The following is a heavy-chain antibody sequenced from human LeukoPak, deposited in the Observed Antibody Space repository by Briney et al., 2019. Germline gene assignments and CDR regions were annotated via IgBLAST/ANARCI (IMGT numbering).Heavy chain of an antibody. CDR3: ARSSSSGWSSQSDY. CDR2: IYHSGST. D-gene: IGHD6-19*01. CDR1: GGSISSSNW. J-gene: IGHJ4*02. V-gene: IGHV4-4*02. Sequence: PSETLSLTCAVSGGSISSSNWWSWVRPPPGKGLEWIGEIYHSGSTYYNPSLKSRVTISVDTSKNQFSLKLTSVTAADTAVYYCARSSSSGWSSQSDYWGQGTLVTVSS.